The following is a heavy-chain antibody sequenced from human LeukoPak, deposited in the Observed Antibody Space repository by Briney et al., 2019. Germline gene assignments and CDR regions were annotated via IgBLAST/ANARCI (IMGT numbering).Heavy chain of an antibody. CDR2: ISSSGSNT. D-gene: IGHD6-19*01. V-gene: IGHV3-23*01. CDR3: AVGGQWLSFDY. CDR1: GFTFSSYA. J-gene: IGHJ4*02. Sequence: GGALRPSCAASGFTFSSYAMNWVRQAPGKGLEWVSTISSSGSNTYYADSVKGRFTISRDNSKNTLYLQMNSLRAEDTAVYYCAVGGQWLSFDYWGQGTLVTVSS.